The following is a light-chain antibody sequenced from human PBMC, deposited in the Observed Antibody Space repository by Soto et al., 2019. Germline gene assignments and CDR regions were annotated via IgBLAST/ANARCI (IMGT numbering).Light chain of an antibody. CDR2: DAS. CDR1: QSIGSY. CDR3: QQRSNWPLT. V-gene: IGKV3-11*02. Sequence: EIVFTQSPATLSLSPGERATHSCRASQSIGSYLAWYQQKPGQAPRLLIYDASNRATGIPARFSGSGSGRDFTLTINSLEPEDFAVYYCQQRSNWPLTLGGGTKVDIK. J-gene: IGKJ4*01.